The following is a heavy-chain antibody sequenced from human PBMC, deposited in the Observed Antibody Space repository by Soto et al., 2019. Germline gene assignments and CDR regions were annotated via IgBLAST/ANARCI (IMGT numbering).Heavy chain of an antibody. Sequence: QVQLQQWGAGLLKPSETLSLTCAVYGGSFSGYYWSWIRQPPGKGLEWIGEINHSGSTNYNPSLKSRVTISVDTSKNQFSLKLSSVTAADTAVYYCARERGSASQHYRYCSSTSCSEADVCGQGTTVTVSS. D-gene: IGHD2-2*01. CDR2: INHSGST. J-gene: IGHJ6*02. CDR3: ARERGSASQHYRYCSSTSCSEADV. CDR1: GGSFSGYY. V-gene: IGHV4-34*01.